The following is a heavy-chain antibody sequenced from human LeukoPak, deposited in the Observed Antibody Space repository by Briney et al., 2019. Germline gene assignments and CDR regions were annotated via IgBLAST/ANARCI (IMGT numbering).Heavy chain of an antibody. J-gene: IGHJ4*02. CDR3: ARDLNYYDSSGYGH. CDR2: IYSGGSP. CDR1: GFTFSTNY. Sequence: GGSLRLSCAASGFTFSTNYMSWVRQAPGEGLEWVSVIYSGGSPYYADSVKGRFTISRDNSKNTLYLQMNSLRAEDTAVYYCARDLNYYDSSGYGHWGQGTLVTVSS. V-gene: IGHV3-53*01. D-gene: IGHD3-22*01.